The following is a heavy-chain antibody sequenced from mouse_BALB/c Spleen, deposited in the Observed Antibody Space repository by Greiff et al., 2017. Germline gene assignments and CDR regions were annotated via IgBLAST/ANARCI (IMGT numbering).Heavy chain of an antibody. Sequence: QVQLKESGPGLVAPSQSLSITCTVSGFSLTSYGVHWVRQPPGKGLEWLGVIWAGGSTNYNSALMSRLSISKDNSKSQVFLKMNSLQTDDTAMYYCARGLRPYYFDYWGQGTTLTVSS. CDR3: ARGLRPYYFDY. CDR1: GFSLTSYG. D-gene: IGHD1-2*01. J-gene: IGHJ2*01. CDR2: IWAGGST. V-gene: IGHV2-9*02.